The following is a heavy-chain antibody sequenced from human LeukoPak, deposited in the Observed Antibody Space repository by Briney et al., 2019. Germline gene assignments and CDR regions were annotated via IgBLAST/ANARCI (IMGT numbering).Heavy chain of an antibody. CDR2: IIPIFGTA. D-gene: IGHD6-13*01. J-gene: IGHJ4*02. CDR3: AGSKAAAGADY. CDR1: GGTFSSYA. V-gene: IGHV1-69*13. Sequence: ASVKVSCKASGGTFSSYAISWVRQAPGQGLEWMGGIIPIFGTANYAQKFQGRVTITADESTSTAYMELSSLRSEDTAVYYCAGSKAAAGADYWGQGTLVTVSS.